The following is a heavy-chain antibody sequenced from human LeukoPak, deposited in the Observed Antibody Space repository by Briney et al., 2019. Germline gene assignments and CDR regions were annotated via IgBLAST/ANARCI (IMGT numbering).Heavy chain of an antibody. V-gene: IGHV4-31*03. CDR3: ARDSIYDSSGSYYYYYGMDV. CDR1: GGSISSGGYY. J-gene: IGHJ6*02. Sequence: SETLSLTCTVSGGSISSGGYYWSWIRQHPGKGLEWIGYIYYSGSTYYNPSLKSRVTISVDTSKNQFSLKLSSVTAADTAVYYCARDSIYDSSGSYYYYYGMDVWGQGTTVTVSS. CDR2: IYYSGST. D-gene: IGHD3-22*01.